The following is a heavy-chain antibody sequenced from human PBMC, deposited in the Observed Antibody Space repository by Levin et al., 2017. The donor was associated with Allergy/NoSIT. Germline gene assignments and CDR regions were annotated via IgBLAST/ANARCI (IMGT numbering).Heavy chain of an antibody. CDR1: GFTFTSYS. J-gene: IGHJ5*02. CDR2: ISSSSSYI. V-gene: IGHV3-21*01. D-gene: IGHD6-13*01. CDR3: ARDQAAAGRGWFDP. Sequence: GGFLRLSCAVSGFTFTSYSMNWVRQAPGKGLEWVSSISSSSSYIYYADSVKGRFTISRDNAKNSLYLQMNSLRAEDTAVYYCARDQAAAGRGWFDPWGQGTLVTVSS.